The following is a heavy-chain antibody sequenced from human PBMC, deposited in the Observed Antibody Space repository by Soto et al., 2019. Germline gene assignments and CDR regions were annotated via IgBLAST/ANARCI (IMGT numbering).Heavy chain of an antibody. D-gene: IGHD6-6*01. CDR1: GFTFSSYG. V-gene: IGHV3-23*01. Sequence: PGGSLRLSCATSGFTFSSYGMSWVRQAPGKGLEWVSAISGSGGSTYNADSVKGRFTISRDNSKNTLYLQMNSLRSEDTAVYYCARGRDSRSFIWFDPWGQGTLVTVAS. J-gene: IGHJ5*02. CDR2: ISGSGGST. CDR3: ARGRDSRSFIWFDP.